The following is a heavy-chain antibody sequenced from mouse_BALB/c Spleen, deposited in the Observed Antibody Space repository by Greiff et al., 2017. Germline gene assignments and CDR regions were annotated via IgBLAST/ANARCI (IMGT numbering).Heavy chain of an antibody. CDR2: ISYSGST. V-gene: IGHV3-2*02. J-gene: IGHJ3*01. CDR3: ATLPFAY. CDR1: GYSITSDYA. Sequence: EVKLMESGPGLVKPSQSLSLTCTVTGYSITSDYAWNWIRQFPGNKLEWMGYISYSGSTSYNPSLKSRISITRDTSKNQFFLQLNSVTTEDTATYYCATLPFAYWGQGTLVTVSA.